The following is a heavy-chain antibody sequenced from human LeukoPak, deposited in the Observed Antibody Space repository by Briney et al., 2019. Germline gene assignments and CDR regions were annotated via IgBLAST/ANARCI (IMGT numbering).Heavy chain of an antibody. J-gene: IGHJ6*03. V-gene: IGHV1-2*02. CDR3: ARRYGSDQGGYYYYYMDV. Sequence: ASVKVSCKASGYTFTGYYMHWVRQAPGQGLEWMGWINPNSGGTNYAQKFQGRVTMTRDTSISTAYMELSRLRSGDTAVYYCARRYGSDQGGYYYYYMDVWGKGTTVTISS. CDR1: GYTFTGYY. CDR2: INPNSGGT. D-gene: IGHD3-10*01.